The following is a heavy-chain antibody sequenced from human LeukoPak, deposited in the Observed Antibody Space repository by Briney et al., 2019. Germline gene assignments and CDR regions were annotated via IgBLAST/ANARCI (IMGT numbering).Heavy chain of an antibody. D-gene: IGHD2-8*01. CDR1: GGSISSYY. V-gene: IGHV4-59*01. CDR2: IYYSGST. CDR3: ARGYCTNGVCSSRYFDY. J-gene: IGHJ4*02. Sequence: SETLSLTCTVSGGSISSYYWSWIRQPAGNGLEWIGYIYYSGSTNYNPSLKSRVTISVDTSKNQFSLKLSSVTAADTAVYYCARGYCTNGVCSSRYFDYWGQGTLVTVSS.